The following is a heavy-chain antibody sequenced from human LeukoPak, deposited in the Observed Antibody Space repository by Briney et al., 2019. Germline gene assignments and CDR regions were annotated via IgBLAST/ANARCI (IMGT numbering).Heavy chain of an antibody. CDR3: AKDEIGAVAGLLDY. CDR1: GFTFSAYG. Sequence: GGSLRLSCAASGFTFSAYGMHWVRQAPGKGLEWVAIISYDGINKYYPDSVKGRFTISRDNSKDTLYLQMNSLRAEDTAVYYCAKDEIGAVAGLLDYWGQGILVTVSS. D-gene: IGHD6-19*01. CDR2: ISYDGINK. V-gene: IGHV3-30*18. J-gene: IGHJ4*02.